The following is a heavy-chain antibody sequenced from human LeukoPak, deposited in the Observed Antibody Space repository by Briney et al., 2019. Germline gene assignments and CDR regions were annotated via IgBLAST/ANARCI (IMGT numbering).Heavy chain of an antibody. D-gene: IGHD3-10*01. Sequence: PSETLSLTCTVSGGSISSYYWSWIRQPAGKGLEWIGRIYTSGSTNYNPSLKSRVTMSVDTSKNQFSLKLSSVTAADTAVYYCARENISLLWSGELLGYYFDYWGQGTLVTVSS. J-gene: IGHJ4*02. CDR1: GGSISSYY. V-gene: IGHV4-4*07. CDR3: ARENISLLWSGELLGYYFDY. CDR2: IYTSGST.